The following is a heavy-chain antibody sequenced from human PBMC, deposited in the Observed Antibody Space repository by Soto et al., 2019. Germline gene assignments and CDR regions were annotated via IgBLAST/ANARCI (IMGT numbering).Heavy chain of an antibody. V-gene: IGHV4-59*01. CDR2: IFYSGST. CDR3: ASLRITMVRGYYGMDV. J-gene: IGHJ6*02. D-gene: IGHD3-10*01. Sequence: QVQLQESGPGLVKPSETLSLTCTVSGGSISSYYWSWIRQPPGKGLEWIGYIFYSGSTNYNPSLKSRVTISVDTSKNQFSLKLSSVTAADTAIYYCASLRITMVRGYYGMDVWGQGTTVTVSS. CDR1: GGSISSYY.